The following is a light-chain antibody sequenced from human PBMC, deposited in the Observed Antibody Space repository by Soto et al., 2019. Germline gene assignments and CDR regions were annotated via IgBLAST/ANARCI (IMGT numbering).Light chain of an antibody. V-gene: IGKV1-5*01. J-gene: IGKJ5*01. CDR1: QSISSW. Sequence: DIQMTQSPSTLSASVGDRVTITCRASQSISSWLAWYQQKPGKAPKLLIYDASSLESGVPSRFSGSGSGTEFTLTISSLQPDDFATYYCQQLNSYPLTFGQGTRLEIK. CDR2: DAS. CDR3: QQLNSYPLT.